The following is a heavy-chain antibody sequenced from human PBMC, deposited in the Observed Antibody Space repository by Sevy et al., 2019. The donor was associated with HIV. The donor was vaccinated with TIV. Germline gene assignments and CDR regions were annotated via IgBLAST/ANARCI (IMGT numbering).Heavy chain of an antibody. CDR2: ISISSSYI. CDR3: AIGYCSGGSCYSLNYMDV. D-gene: IGHD2-15*01. J-gene: IGHJ6*03. Sequence: GGSLRLSCAASGFTFSSYSMNWVRQAPGKGLEWVSSISISSSYIYYADSVKGRFTISRDNAKNSLYLQMNSLRAEDTAVYYCAIGYCSGGSCYSLNYMDVWGEGTTVTISS. V-gene: IGHV3-21*01. CDR1: GFTFSSYS.